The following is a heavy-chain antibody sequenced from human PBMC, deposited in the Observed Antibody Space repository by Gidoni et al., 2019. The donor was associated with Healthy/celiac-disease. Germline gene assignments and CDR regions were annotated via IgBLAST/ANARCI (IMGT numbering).Heavy chain of an antibody. CDR2: IIPILSIA. D-gene: IGHD5-12*01. CDR3: ASKIVATTTGLDYYYYGMDV. V-gene: IGHV1-69*02. Sequence: VQLVQSGAEVKKPGSAVKASCKASGGTFSSYTISWVRQAPGQGLEWMGRIIPILSIANYAQKFQGRVTSTADKSTSTAYMELSSLRSEDTAVYYCASKIVATTTGLDYYYYGMDVWGQGTTVTVSS. CDR1: GGTFSSYT. J-gene: IGHJ6*02.